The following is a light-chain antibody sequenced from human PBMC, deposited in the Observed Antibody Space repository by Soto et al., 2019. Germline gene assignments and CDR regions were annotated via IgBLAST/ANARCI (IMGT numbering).Light chain of an antibody. CDR2: GAS. CDR3: QNYGTTSAT. CDR1: QSVSSSY. Sequence: EIVLTQSPGTLSLSPGERATLSCRASQSVSSSYLAWYQQKPGQAPRLLIYGASSRATGIPDRFSGSGSGTDFTLTISRLEPEDFAVYYCQNYGTTSATFGQGTKVEIK. V-gene: IGKV3-20*01. J-gene: IGKJ1*01.